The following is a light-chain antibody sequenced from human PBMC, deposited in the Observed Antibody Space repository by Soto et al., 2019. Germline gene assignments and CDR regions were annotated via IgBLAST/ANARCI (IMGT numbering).Light chain of an antibody. CDR2: AAS. CDR1: QSISSY. CDR3: QQSYATPRD. Sequence: EIQMNKSPSSLSASVGDRVTITCRASQSISSYLNWYQQKPGKAPKLLIYAASSLQSGVPSRFSGSGSGTDFILTISSLQPEDFATYYCQQSYATPRDFGQGTRLEVK. V-gene: IGKV1-39*01. J-gene: IGKJ5*01.